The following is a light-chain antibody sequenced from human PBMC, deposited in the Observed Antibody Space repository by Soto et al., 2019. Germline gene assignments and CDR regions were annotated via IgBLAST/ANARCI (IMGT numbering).Light chain of an antibody. CDR2: GAS. V-gene: IGKV3-20*01. Sequence: EIVLTQSPGTLSLSPGERATLSCRASQSVSSSYLAWYQQKPGQAPRLLIYGASSRATGIQDSFSGSGSGTDFTLTIRRLEPEDFAVYYCKQYGSSPWTFGQGTKVDIK. CDR3: KQYGSSPWT. J-gene: IGKJ1*01. CDR1: QSVSSSY.